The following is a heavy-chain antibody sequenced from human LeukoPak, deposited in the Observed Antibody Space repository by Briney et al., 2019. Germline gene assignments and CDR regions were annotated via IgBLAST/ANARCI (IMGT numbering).Heavy chain of an antibody. V-gene: IGHV4-34*01. CDR1: GGPFSGYY. D-gene: IGHD6-13*01. Sequence: PSETLSLTCAVYGGPFSGYYWSWIRQPPGKGLEWIGEINHSGSTNYNPSLKSRVTISVDTSKNQFSLKLSSVTAADTAVYYCARGTRIAAAGIWGQGTLVTVSS. CDR2: INHSGST. CDR3: ARGTRIAAAGI. J-gene: IGHJ4*02.